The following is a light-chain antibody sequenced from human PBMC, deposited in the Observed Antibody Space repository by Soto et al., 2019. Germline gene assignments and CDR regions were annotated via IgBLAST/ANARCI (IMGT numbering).Light chain of an antibody. J-gene: IGKJ1*01. CDR2: AAS. CDR1: QGISNY. CDR3: QKYNSAART. Sequence: DIQMTQSPSSLSASVGDRVTITCRASQGISNYLAWYQQKPGKVPKLLIYAASTLQSGVPSRFSGSGSGTDVALTISSLQPEDVATYYCQKYNSAARTFGQGTKVEIE. V-gene: IGKV1-27*01.